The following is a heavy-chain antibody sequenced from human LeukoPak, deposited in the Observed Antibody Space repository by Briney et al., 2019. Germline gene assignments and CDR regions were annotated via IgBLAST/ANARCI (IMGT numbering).Heavy chain of an antibody. CDR2: INPNSGGT. J-gene: IGHJ6*03. CDR3: ARDPARLEESTGYKFYYNMEV. Sequence: ASVKVSCKASGYTFTDYFMHWVRQAPGQGLERVGWINPNSGGTDYAQKFQGRVTLTRDTSISTVYMELTSLRSDDTAVYYCARDPARLEESTGYKFYYNMEVWGKGTTVIISS. CDR1: GYTFTDYF. D-gene: IGHD3-16*01. V-gene: IGHV1-2*02.